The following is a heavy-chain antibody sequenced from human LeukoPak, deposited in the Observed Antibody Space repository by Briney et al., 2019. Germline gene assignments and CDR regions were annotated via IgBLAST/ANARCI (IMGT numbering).Heavy chain of an antibody. CDR2: IKQDGSDK. CDR3: ARDPYDSSWGLCYFDY. CDR1: GFNFHYAW. Sequence: GGSLRLSCAGSGFNFHYAWMTWVRQAPGKGLEWVANIKQDGSDKYYVDSVKGRFTISRDNAKNSLYLQMNSLRAEDTAVYYCARDPYDSSWGLCYFDYWGQGNLVTVSS. D-gene: IGHD3-22*01. V-gene: IGHV3-7*04. J-gene: IGHJ4*02.